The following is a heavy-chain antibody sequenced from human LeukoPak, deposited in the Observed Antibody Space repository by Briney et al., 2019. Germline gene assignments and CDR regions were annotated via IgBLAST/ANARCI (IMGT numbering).Heavy chain of an antibody. V-gene: IGHV1-2*02. D-gene: IGHD1-26*01. CDR2: INPNSGGT. CDR1: GYTFTGYY. J-gene: IGHJ3*02. CDR3: ATGFLSGSYSPAFDI. Sequence: ASVKVSCKASGYTFTGYYMHWVRQAPGQGLEWMGWINPNSGGTNYAQKFQGRVTMTEDTSTDTACMELSSLRSEDTAVYYCATGFLSGSYSPAFDIWGQGTMVTVSS.